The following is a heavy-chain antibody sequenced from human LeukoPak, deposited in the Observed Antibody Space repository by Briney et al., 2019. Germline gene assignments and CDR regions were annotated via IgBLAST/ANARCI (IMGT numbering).Heavy chain of an antibody. CDR3: ARGEESLGYCSGGSCSYMDV. Sequence: PSETLSLTCAVSGYSISSGYYWGWIRPPPGKGLEWIGSIYHSGSTYYNPSLRSRVTISVDTSKNQFSLKLSSVTAADTAVYYCARGEESLGYCSGGSCSYMDVWGKGTTVTVSS. J-gene: IGHJ6*03. CDR1: GYSISSGYY. CDR2: IYHSGST. V-gene: IGHV4-38-2*01. D-gene: IGHD2-15*01.